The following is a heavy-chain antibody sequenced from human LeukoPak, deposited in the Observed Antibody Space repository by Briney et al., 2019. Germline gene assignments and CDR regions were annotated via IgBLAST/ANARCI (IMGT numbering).Heavy chain of an antibody. Sequence: PGGSLRLSCAASGFTFSSYGMHWVRQAPGKGLEWVAVIWYDGSNKYYADSVKGRFTISRDNSKNTLYLQMNSLRAEDTAVYYCAREDGPGATDYWGQGTLVTVSS. CDR3: AREDGPGATDY. CDR2: IWYDGSNK. D-gene: IGHD1-26*01. J-gene: IGHJ4*02. CDR1: GFTFSSYG. V-gene: IGHV3-33*01.